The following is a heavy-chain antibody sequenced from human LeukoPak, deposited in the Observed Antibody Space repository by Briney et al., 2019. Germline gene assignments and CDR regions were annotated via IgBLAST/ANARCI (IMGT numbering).Heavy chain of an antibody. D-gene: IGHD1-14*01. V-gene: IGHV3-7*01. CDR3: FTGGGA. CDR1: GVTFKNYW. CDR2: INPDGSQK. J-gene: IGHJ5*02. Sequence: GGSLRLSCAASGVTFKNYWMNWVRQAPGKGLEWVANINPDGSQKYYVDSVKGRFTISRDNAKNSLFLQMNSLRVEETAVYYWFTGGGAWGQGTLVTVSS.